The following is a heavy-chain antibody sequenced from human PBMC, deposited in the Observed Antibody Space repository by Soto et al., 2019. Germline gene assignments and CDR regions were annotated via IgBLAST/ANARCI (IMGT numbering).Heavy chain of an antibody. CDR3: ARRFDSSSSLGYYYYYMDV. Sequence: SETLSLTCTVSGGSISSSSYYWGWIRQPPGKGLEWIGSIYYSGSTYYNPSLKSRVTISVDTSKNQFSLKLSSVTAADTAVYYCARRFDSSSSLGYYYYYMDVWGKGTTVTVSS. V-gene: IGHV4-39*01. D-gene: IGHD6-13*01. CDR2: IYYSGST. J-gene: IGHJ6*03. CDR1: GGSISSSSYY.